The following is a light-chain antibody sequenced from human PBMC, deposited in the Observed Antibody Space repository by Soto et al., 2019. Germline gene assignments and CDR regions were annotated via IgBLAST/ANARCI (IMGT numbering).Light chain of an antibody. J-gene: IGKJ4*01. V-gene: IGKV3-20*01. CDR2: GTT. Sequence: EVVLTQSPGTLSLSPAEAATLTCRASQTTSKSHSAWYQQKPGQPPRLIIYGTTSRATGIPDRFSGSGSATDCTLIISRLEPEDVAVYYCQQYDNSRLIFGGGTKVDIK. CDR1: QTTSKSH. CDR3: QQYDNSRLI.